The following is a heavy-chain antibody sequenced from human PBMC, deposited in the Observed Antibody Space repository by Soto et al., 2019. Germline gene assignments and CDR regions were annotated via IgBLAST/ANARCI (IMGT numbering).Heavy chain of an antibody. CDR1: GYTFTTYG. CDR3: ARDAPRGSTWYRLGY. V-gene: IGHV1-18*01. Sequence: QVQLVQSGAEVKKPPSSVKVSCSTSGYTFTTYGITRLRQAPGQAPERMGGMSAYNSSTKYAQKLHDRVTVTIDTSTSTAYMEMRSLTSDDTAVYYCARDAPRGSTWYRLGYWGQGTLVTVSS. J-gene: IGHJ4*02. CDR2: MSAYNSST. D-gene: IGHD6-13*01.